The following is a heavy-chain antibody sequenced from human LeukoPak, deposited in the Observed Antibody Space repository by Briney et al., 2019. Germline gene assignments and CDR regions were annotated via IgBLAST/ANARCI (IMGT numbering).Heavy chain of an antibody. V-gene: IGHV3-23*01. J-gene: IGHJ3*02. CDR3: ARDPNGDYIGAFDM. CDR1: GFTFSAYA. Sequence: GGSLRPSCTASGFTFSAYAMMWVRQAPGKGPEWVSAIRGGGTSEFYADSVKGRFRISRDNSKDTLFLQMNSLRAEDTAVYYCARDPNGDYIGAFDMWGPGTMVTVSS. D-gene: IGHD4-17*01. CDR2: IRGGGTSE.